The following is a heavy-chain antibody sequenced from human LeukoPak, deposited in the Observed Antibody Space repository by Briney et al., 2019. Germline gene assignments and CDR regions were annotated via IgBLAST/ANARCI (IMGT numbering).Heavy chain of an antibody. J-gene: IGHJ4*02. CDR3: ARDPPDY. CDR2: IKQDGSER. Sequence: GGSLRLSCAASGFTFSKYWMTWVRQAPGKGLEWVANIKQDGSERYYVDSVRGRFTISRDNAKDSLYLQMNSLRDEDTAVYYCARDPPDYWGQGTLVTVSS. CDR1: GFTFSKYW. V-gene: IGHV3-7*01.